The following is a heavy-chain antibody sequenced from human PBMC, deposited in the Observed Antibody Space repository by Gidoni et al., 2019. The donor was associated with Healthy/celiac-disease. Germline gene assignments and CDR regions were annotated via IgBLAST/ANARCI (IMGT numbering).Heavy chain of an antibody. CDR2: IFSNDEK. CDR1: GLSLSNARMG. CDR3: ARSSGFGQSFDY. Sequence: QVTSKESGPVLVQPTETLTLTCTVSGLSLSNARMGVSWIRQPPGKALEWLTHIFSNDEKSYSTSLKSRLTISKDTSKSQVVLTMTNMDPVDTATYYCARSSGFGQSFDYWGQGTLVTVSS. J-gene: IGHJ4*02. V-gene: IGHV2-26*01. D-gene: IGHD3-3*01.